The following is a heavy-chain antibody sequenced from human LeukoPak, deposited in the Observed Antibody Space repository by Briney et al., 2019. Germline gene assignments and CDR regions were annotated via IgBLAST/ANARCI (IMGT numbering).Heavy chain of an antibody. CDR2: IYDGGKT. Sequence: SETLSLTCSVSGGFISSYFWNWIRQPAGKGLEWVGHIYDGGKTNYNPSLRGRATISVDTSSNRFSLELRSVTAADTAVYYCARDYIVHTGVVAFDIWGQGRMVTVSS. CDR1: GGFISSYF. D-gene: IGHD5-12*01. V-gene: IGHV4-4*07. CDR3: ARDYIVHTGVVAFDI. J-gene: IGHJ3*02.